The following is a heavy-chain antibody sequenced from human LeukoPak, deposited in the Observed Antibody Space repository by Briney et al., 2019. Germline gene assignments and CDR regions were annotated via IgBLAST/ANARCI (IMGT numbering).Heavy chain of an antibody. CDR2: ISSGANYI. V-gene: IGHV3-21*01. CDR3: ARVMDYYDSRGYPH. D-gene: IGHD3-22*01. Sequence: GWCLRLSCVASGFTFSSYSMNWVRQAPGKGLEWVSYISSGANYIYYADSVRGRFTVSRDNAKNSLFLQMNSLRAEDTAVYYCARVMDYYDSRGYPHWGQGTRVTVSS. CDR1: GFTFSSYS. J-gene: IGHJ4*02.